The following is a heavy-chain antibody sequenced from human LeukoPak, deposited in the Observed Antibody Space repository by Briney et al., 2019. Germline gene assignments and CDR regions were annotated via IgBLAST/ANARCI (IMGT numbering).Heavy chain of an antibody. D-gene: IGHD6-13*01. J-gene: IGHJ4*02. V-gene: IGHV3-33*06. Sequence: GRSLRLSCAPSRFTFSSCGMYWVGQAPGKGVAGEAGIWYDGSNKYYADSVKGRFTISRDNSKNTLYLQMNSLRAEDTAVYYCAKGGSYSSSWLDYWGQGTLVTVSS. CDR1: RFTFSSCG. CDR2: IWYDGSNK. CDR3: AKGGSYSSSWLDY.